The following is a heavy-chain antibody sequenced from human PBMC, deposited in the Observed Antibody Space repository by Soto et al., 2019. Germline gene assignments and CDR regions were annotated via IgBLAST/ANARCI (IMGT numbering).Heavy chain of an antibody. Sequence: LRLSCVTSGFTFSGFVMQWVRQAPGKGLEWVAVIWYDGSDKYYADSVKGRFTISRDNSKNTLYLQMNSLRAEDTAVYYCVRGSSCTTTTCYNLAWFAPWGRGTLVTAPQ. D-gene: IGHD2-2*02. J-gene: IGHJ5*02. CDR3: VRGSSCTTTTCYNLAWFAP. V-gene: IGHV3-33*01. CDR1: GFTFSGFV. CDR2: IWYDGSDK.